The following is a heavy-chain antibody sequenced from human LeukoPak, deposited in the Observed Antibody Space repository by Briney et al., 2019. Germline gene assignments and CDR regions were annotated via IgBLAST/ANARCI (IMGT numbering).Heavy chain of an antibody. V-gene: IGHV4-59*08. CDR2: IYYSGST. D-gene: IGHD3-10*01. Sequence: TSETLSLTCTVSGGSISSYYWSWIRQPPGKGLEWIGYIYYSGSTYYNPSLKSRITISVDTSKNQFSLKLSSVTAADTAVYYCARGRHYGSGSYYPNYFDYWGQGALVTVSS. CDR1: GGSISSYY. CDR3: ARGRHYGSGSYYPNYFDY. J-gene: IGHJ4*02.